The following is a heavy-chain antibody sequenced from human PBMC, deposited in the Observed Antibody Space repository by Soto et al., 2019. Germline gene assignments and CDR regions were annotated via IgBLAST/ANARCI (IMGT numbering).Heavy chain of an antibody. CDR2: IIPILGIA. Sequence: ASVKVSCRASGGTVSSYTISWLRQAPGQGLEWMGRIIPILGIANYAQKFQGRVTMTRDTSTSTVYMELSSLRSEDTAVYYCARDRIAAVKAHNWFDPWGQGTLVTVSS. J-gene: IGHJ5*02. V-gene: IGHV1-69*04. CDR1: GGTVSSYT. D-gene: IGHD6-13*01. CDR3: ARDRIAAVKAHNWFDP.